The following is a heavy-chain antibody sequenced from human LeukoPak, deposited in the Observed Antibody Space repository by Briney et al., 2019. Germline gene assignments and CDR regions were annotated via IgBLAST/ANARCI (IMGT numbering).Heavy chain of an antibody. CDR3: ARNREYYYDSSSCYFLHYYYGMDV. J-gene: IGHJ6*02. D-gene: IGHD3-22*01. Sequence: ASVKVSCKASGYTFTSYGISWVRQAPGQGLEWMGWISAYNGNTNYAQKLQGRVTMTTDTSTSTAYMELRSLRSDDTAVYYCARNREYYYDSSSCYFLHYYYGMDVWGQGTTVTVSS. CDR2: ISAYNGNT. CDR1: GYTFTSYG. V-gene: IGHV1-18*01.